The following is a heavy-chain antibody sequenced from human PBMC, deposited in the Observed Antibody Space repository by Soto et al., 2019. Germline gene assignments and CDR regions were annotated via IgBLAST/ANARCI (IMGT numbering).Heavy chain of an antibody. CDR3: AKDDYDFWSGYYFYAFDI. D-gene: IGHD3-3*01. Sequence: QVQLVESGGGVVQPGRSLRLSCAASGFTFSSYGMHWVRQAPGKGLEWVAVISYDGSNKYYADSVKGRFTISRTNSKNTLYLQINSLRAEDTAVYYCAKDDYDFWSGYYFYAFDIWGQGTMVTVSS. CDR1: GFTFSSYG. CDR2: ISYDGSNK. J-gene: IGHJ3*02. V-gene: IGHV3-30*18.